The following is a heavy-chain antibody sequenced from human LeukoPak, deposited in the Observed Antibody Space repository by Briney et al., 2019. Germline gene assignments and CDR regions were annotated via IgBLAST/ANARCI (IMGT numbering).Heavy chain of an antibody. CDR2: ISDSGGST. CDR1: GFTFSSFA. V-gene: IGHV3-23*01. J-gene: IGHJ4*02. CDR3: ATKRWLREDFFDY. D-gene: IGHD5-12*01. Sequence: GGSLRLSCAASGFTFSSFAMYWARQAPGKGLEWVSCISDSGGSTYYADSVKGRFTISRDNSKNTLYLQLNSLRAEDTAVCFCATKRWLREDFFDYWGQGTLVTVSS.